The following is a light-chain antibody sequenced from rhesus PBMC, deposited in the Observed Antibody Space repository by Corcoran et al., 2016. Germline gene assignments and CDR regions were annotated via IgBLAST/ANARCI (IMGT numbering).Light chain of an antibody. V-gene: IGKV3-42*03. CDR3: QQYSNWLT. J-gene: IGKJ4*01. CDR1: QSVSSS. Sequence: EIVMTQSPATLSLSPGERATLSCRASQSVSSSLAWYQQKPGQAPRLLIYGASSRATGIPERFSGSGSGTEFTLTISSLEPEDFAVYYCQQYSNWLTFGGGTKVEIK. CDR2: GAS.